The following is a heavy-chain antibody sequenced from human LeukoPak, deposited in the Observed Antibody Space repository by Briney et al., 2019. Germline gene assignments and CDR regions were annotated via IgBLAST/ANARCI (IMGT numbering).Heavy chain of an antibody. D-gene: IGHD5-24*01. CDR2: IYNSATT. CDR3: ARGGEGYNDDAFEV. CDR1: GDSIRSHY. J-gene: IGHJ3*01. Sequence: PSETLSLTCTVSGDSIRSHYCAWIRQSPGKGLEGIGHIYNSATTDYNPSFKSRVTISLDTSKKQFSLKMTSVTALDSAVYYCARGGEGYNDDAFEVWGLGTAVTVSS. V-gene: IGHV4-59*11.